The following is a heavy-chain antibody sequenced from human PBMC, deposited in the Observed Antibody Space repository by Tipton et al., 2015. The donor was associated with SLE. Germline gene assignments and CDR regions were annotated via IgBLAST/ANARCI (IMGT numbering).Heavy chain of an antibody. Sequence: SLRLSCAASGFTFSSYSMNWVRQAPGKGLEWVSYISSSSSTIYYADSVKGRFTISRDNAKNSLYLQMNSLRAEDTAVYYCARDVGEGYCTNGVCSHHDAFDIWGQGTMVTVSS. J-gene: IGHJ3*02. D-gene: IGHD2-8*01. CDR3: ARDVGEGYCTNGVCSHHDAFDI. CDR2: ISSSSSTI. V-gene: IGHV3-48*01. CDR1: GFTFSSYS.